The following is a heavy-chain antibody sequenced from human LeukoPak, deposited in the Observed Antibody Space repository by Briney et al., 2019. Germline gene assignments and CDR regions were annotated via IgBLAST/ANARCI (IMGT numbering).Heavy chain of an antibody. J-gene: IGHJ5*02. CDR2: IIPIFGTT. D-gene: IGHD3-3*01. CDR3: ARGPYYDLTVNWFDP. CDR1: GGTFSRSA. V-gene: IGHV1-69*05. Sequence: GASVKVSCKASGGTFSRSAISWVRQAPGQGLEWMGGIIPIFGTTNYAQKFQGRVTITTDESTSTAYMEPSSLRSEDTAVYYWARGPYYDLTVNWFDPWGQGTLVTVSS.